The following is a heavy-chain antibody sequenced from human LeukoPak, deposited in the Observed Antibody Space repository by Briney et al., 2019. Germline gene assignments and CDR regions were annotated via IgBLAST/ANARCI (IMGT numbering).Heavy chain of an antibody. J-gene: IGHJ4*02. Sequence: PGGSLRISCAVSGFRISSFVMRWVRQVPGKGLEWVAAILPDGGNKHYADSVKGRVTISRDNSKNTLYLQMNSLRAEDTALYYCAIMTTVVTNFDYWGQGTLVTVSS. CDR1: GFRISSFV. D-gene: IGHD4-23*01. CDR2: ILPDGGNK. V-gene: IGHV3-30-3*01. CDR3: AIMTTVVTNFDY.